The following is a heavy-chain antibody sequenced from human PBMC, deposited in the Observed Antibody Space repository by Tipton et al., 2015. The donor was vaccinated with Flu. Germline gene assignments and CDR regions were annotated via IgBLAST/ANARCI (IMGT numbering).Heavy chain of an antibody. V-gene: IGHV4-31*03. Sequence: LRLSCTVSGGSISSGGYYWSWIRQHPGKGLEWIGYIYYSGSTYYNPSLKSRVTISVDTSKNQFSLKLSSVTAADTAVYYCASGGDYSSWYYYYGMDVWGQGTTVTVSS. J-gene: IGHJ6*02. CDR2: IYYSGST. CDR1: GGSISSGGYY. D-gene: IGHD4-11*01. CDR3: ASGGDYSSWYYYYGMDV.